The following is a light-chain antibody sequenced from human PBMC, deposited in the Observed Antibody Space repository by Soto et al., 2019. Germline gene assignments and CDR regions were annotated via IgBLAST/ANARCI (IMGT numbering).Light chain of an antibody. Sequence: QSVLTQPPSVSAAPGQKVTISCSGSSSNIGHNYVSWYQQLPGTAPKVLIYDNNKRPSGIPDRFSGSKSGTSATLGITGLQTGDEADYYCGTWDSSLSALYVFGTGTKLTVL. CDR1: SSNIGHNY. J-gene: IGLJ1*01. CDR3: GTWDSSLSALYV. CDR2: DNN. V-gene: IGLV1-51*01.